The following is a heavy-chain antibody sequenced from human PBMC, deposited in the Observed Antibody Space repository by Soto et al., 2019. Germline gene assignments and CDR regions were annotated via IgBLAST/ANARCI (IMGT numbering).Heavy chain of an antibody. CDR3: AKAYCRDGCHGGNFDY. D-gene: IGHD2-15*01. V-gene: IGHV3-23*01. J-gene: IGHJ4*02. CDR2: ISGSGDEK. CDR1: GLTFSYA. Sequence: SGGSLRLSCVASGLTFSYAMSWVRQAPGKGLEWVSAISGSGDEKYYADSVKGRFTISRDNSKNTLNLQMNSLRAEDTAVYYCAKAYCRDGCHGGNFDYWGQGILVTVSS.